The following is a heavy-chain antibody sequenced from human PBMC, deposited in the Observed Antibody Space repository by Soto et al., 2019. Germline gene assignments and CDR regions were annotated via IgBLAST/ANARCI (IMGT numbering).Heavy chain of an antibody. CDR2: IYNGGST. J-gene: IGHJ4*02. CDR1: GASGSRRYYY. Sequence: NLSLTSPVCGASGSRRYYYWSWLRAHPGKGLEWIGYIYNGGSTYYRPSLESRMHMSLDATRNHYSLRLTSVTAADTAVYFGARAPVGLDTISYVDDWGQGKLVTVSS. CDR3: ARAPVGLDTISYVDD. D-gene: IGHD2-15*01. V-gene: IGHV4-30-4*08.